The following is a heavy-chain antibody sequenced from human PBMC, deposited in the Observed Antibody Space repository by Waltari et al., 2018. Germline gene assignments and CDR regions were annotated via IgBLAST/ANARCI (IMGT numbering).Heavy chain of an antibody. J-gene: IGHJ3*01. D-gene: IGHD2-21*02. Sequence: EVQLVESGGGLVQPGGSLRLSCAASGFILSNYEMTWIRQAPGKGLEWVSYMSSSGGVIYYIDSVKGRFTISRDNARNSLYLQMNSLRVEDTAVYYCAREGYGGNSDAFDLWGQGTTVTVSS. CDR3: AREGYGGNSDAFDL. CDR2: MSSSGGVI. CDR1: GFILSNYE. V-gene: IGHV3-48*03.